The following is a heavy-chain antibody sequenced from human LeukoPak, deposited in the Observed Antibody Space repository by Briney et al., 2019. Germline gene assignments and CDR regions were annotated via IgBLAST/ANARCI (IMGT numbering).Heavy chain of an antibody. V-gene: IGHV4-34*01. J-gene: IGHJ4*02. CDR2: INHSGGT. CDR3: ARHSSSSYFDY. Sequence: SETLSLTCAVYGGSFSGYYWSWIRQPPGKGLEWIGEINHSGGTNYNPSLKSRVTTSVDTSKNQFSLQLSSVTAADTAVHYCARHSSSSYFDYWGQGTLVTVSS. CDR1: GGSFSGYY. D-gene: IGHD6-13*01.